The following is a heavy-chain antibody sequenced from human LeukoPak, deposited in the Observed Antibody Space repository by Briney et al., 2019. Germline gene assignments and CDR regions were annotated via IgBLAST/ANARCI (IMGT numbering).Heavy chain of an antibody. CDR1: GGSISSGDYS. CDR2: IYYSGST. J-gene: IGHJ4*02. Sequence: SETLSPTCTVSGGSISSGDYSWSWIRQPPGKGLEWIGYIYYSGSTYYNPSLKSRVTISVDTSKNQFSLKLSSVTAADTAVYYCARTSYDSSGYYLDYWGQGTLVTVSS. V-gene: IGHV4-30-4*01. CDR3: ARTSYDSSGYYLDY. D-gene: IGHD3-22*01.